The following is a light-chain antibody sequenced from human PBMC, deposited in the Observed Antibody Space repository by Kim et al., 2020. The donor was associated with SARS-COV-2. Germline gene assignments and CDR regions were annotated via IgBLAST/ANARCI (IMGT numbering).Light chain of an antibody. J-gene: IGLJ1*01. CDR2: GKN. CDR1: SLRSYY. V-gene: IGLV3-19*01. Sequence: GQTVRITCQRDSLRSYYASWYQQKPGQAPVLVIYGKNNRPSGIPDRFSGSSSGNTASLTITGAQAEDEADYYCNSRDSSGNHLEVFGTGTKVTVL. CDR3: NSRDSSGNHLEV.